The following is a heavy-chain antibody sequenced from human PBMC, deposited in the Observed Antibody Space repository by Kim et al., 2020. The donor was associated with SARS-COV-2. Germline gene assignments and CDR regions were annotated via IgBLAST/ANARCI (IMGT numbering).Heavy chain of an antibody. CDR2: IKQDGSEK. V-gene: IGHV3-7*03. CDR3: ARGSRTNDYFDY. CDR1: GFTFSNYW. Sequence: GGSLRLSCAASGFTFSNYWMSWVRQAPGKGLEWVANIKQDGSEKYYADSVKGRFTISRDNAKNSLYLQMNSLRAEDTAVYYCARGSRTNDYFDYWGQGTLVTVSS. J-gene: IGHJ4*02.